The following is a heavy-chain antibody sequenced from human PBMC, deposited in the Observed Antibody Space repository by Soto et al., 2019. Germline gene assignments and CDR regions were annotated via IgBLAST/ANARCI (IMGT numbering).Heavy chain of an antibody. CDR1: GFTFSDYW. CDR3: ARLYGSVTTYDY. CDR2: INQDGSTR. Sequence: EVQLVESGGGLVQPGGSLRLSCAASGFTFSDYWMSWVRQAPGKGLEWVASINQDGSTRLYVDSMRGRFTVSRDNTKNSLYLQMNSPRVEDTAVYFCARLYGSVTTYDYWGQGTLATVSS. J-gene: IGHJ4*02. D-gene: IGHD6-19*01. V-gene: IGHV3-7*01.